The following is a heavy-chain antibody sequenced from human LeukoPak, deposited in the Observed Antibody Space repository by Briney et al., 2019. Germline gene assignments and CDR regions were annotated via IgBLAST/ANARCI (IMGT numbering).Heavy chain of an antibody. J-gene: IGHJ3*02. Sequence: PGGSLRLSCAASGFTFSSYSMNWVRQAPGKGLEWVSYISSSSSTIYYADSVKGRFTISRDNAKNSLYLQMNSLRAEDTAVYYCARSIVGDAFDIWGQGTMVTVSS. CDR3: ARSIVGDAFDI. CDR1: GFTFSSYS. V-gene: IGHV3-48*04. CDR2: ISSSSSTI. D-gene: IGHD2-15*01.